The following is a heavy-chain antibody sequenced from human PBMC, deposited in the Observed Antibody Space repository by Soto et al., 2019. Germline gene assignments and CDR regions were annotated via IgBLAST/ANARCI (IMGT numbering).Heavy chain of an antibody. CDR2: ISYDGSNK. Sequence: QVQLVESGGGVVQPGRSLRLSCAASGFTFSSYGMHWVRQAPGNGLEWVAVISYDGSNKYYADSVKGRFTISRDNSKNTLYLQMNSLRAEDTAVYYCAKIGYCSSTSCLLRDYFDYWGQGTLVTVSS. V-gene: IGHV3-30*18. CDR1: GFTFSSYG. D-gene: IGHD2-2*01. J-gene: IGHJ4*02. CDR3: AKIGYCSSTSCLLRDYFDY.